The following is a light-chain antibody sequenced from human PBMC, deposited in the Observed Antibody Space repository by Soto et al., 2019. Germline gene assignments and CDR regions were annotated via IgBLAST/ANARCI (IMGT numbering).Light chain of an antibody. CDR3: QSYDSSLSRYV. V-gene: IGLV1-40*01. Sequence: QSVLTQPPSVSGAPGQRVTISCTGNSSNIGAGYDVHWYQQLPGTAPKLLIYGNTNRPSGVPDRFSGSKSGTSASLAITGLQAEDEADYYCQSYDSSLSRYVFGTGTKLTV. J-gene: IGLJ1*01. CDR1: SSNIGAGYD. CDR2: GNT.